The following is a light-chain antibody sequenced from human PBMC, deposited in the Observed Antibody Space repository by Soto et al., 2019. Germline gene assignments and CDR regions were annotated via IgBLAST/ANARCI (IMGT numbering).Light chain of an antibody. CDR1: QRISSW. Sequence: DIQMTQSPSTLSASVGDRVTITCRASQRISSWLAWYQQKPGKAPKSLIYKASSLESGVPSMFSGDGSGTEFTLTISSLEPDDFATYDSQQYNSYPLTFGHWTRLQVK. J-gene: IGKJ5*01. CDR3: QQYNSYPLT. CDR2: KAS. V-gene: IGKV1-5*03.